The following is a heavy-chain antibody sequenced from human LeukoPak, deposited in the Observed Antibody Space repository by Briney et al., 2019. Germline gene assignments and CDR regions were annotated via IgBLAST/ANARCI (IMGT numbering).Heavy chain of an antibody. CDR2: ISSSNSTI. D-gene: IGHD3-10*01. Sequence: GGSLRLSCAASGFTFSSYSVNCVRQAPGKGLERISYISSSNSTIYSAASVKGPFTISRDNAKNSLYLRMNSLRAEDTAVYYCARASGSGRLPEDYWGQGTMVSVSS. V-gene: IGHV3-48*04. J-gene: IGHJ4*02. CDR1: GFTFSSYS. CDR3: ARASGSGRLPEDY.